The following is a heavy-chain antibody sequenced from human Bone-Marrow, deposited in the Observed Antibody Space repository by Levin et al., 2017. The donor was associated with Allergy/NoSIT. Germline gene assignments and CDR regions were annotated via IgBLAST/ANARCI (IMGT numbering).Heavy chain of an antibody. D-gene: IGHD2/OR15-2a*01. J-gene: IGHJ6*03. V-gene: IGHV1-46*01. CDR1: GYTFTSYY. CDR3: ARGLRIFYYYYYYMDV. Sequence: PGGSLRLSCKASGYTFTSYYMHWVRQAPGQGLEWMGIINPSGGSTSYAQKFQGRVTMTRDTSTSTVYMELSSLRSEDTAVYYCARGLRIFYYYYYYMDVWGKGTTVTVSS. CDR2: INPSGGST.